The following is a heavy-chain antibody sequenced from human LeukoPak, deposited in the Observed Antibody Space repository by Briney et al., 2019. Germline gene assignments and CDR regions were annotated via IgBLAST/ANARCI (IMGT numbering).Heavy chain of an antibody. CDR3: ARDCSGGSCYSAYYYGMDV. D-gene: IGHD2-15*01. V-gene: IGHV3-23*01. CDR1: GFTFSSYA. CDR2: ISGSGGST. J-gene: IGHJ6*02. Sequence: PGGSLRLSCAASGFTFSSYAMSWVRQAPGKGLEWVSAISGSGGSTYYADSVKGRFTISRDNSKNTLYLQMNSLRAEDTAVYYCARDCSGGSCYSAYYYGMDVWGQGTTVTVSS.